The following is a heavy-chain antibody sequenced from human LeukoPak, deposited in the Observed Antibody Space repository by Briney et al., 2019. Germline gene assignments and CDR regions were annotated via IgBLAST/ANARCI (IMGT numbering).Heavy chain of an antibody. J-gene: IGHJ4*02. V-gene: IGHV4-34*01. CDR2: INYSGTT. D-gene: IGHD3/OR15-3a*01. CDR3: ARRGEWTARNFDY. Sequence: PSETLSLTCPVNGGAFSGYYWSWIRQSPEQGLVWIGEINYSGTTISNPSLESRVSMSMDLTRKRFSLELTSVTAADTAVYYCARRGEWTARNFDYWAQGSLVSVSS. CDR1: GGAFSGYY.